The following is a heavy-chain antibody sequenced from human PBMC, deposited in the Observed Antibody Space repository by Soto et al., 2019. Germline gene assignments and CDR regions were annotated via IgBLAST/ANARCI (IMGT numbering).Heavy chain of an antibody. J-gene: IGHJ6*03. D-gene: IGHD5-12*01. Sequence: SETLSLTCAVYGGSFSGYYWSWSRQPPGKGLEWIGEINHSGSTNYNPSLKSRVTISIDTSKNQFSLKLSSVTAADTAVYYCAREYTGAPMDVWGTGTPVTVSS. V-gene: IGHV4-34*01. CDR1: GGSFSGYY. CDR2: INHSGST. CDR3: AREYTGAPMDV.